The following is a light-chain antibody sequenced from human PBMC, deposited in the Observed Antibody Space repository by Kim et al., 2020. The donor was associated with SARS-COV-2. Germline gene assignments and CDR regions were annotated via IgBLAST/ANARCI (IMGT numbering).Light chain of an antibody. CDR1: QSVSSSY. V-gene: IGKV3-20*01. CDR3: QQYGSSPWT. Sequence: NVLTQSPGTLSLCPGERATLSCRASQSVSSSYLAWYQQKPGQAPRLLIYGASSRATGIPDRFSGSGSGTDFTLTISRLEPEDFAVYYCQQYGSSPWTFGQGTKVDIK. J-gene: IGKJ1*01. CDR2: GAS.